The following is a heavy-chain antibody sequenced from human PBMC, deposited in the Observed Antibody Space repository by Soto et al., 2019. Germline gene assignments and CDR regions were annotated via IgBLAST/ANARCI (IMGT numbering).Heavy chain of an antibody. CDR3: ASGEIVVVPAATYYYGMDV. CDR1: GGTFSSYA. Sequence: QVQLVQSGAEVKKPGSSVKVSCKASGGTFSSYAISCVRQAPGQGLEWMGGIIPIFGTANYAQKFQGRVTITADESTSTAYMELSSLRSEDTAVYYCASGEIVVVPAATYYYGMDVWGQGTTVTVS. J-gene: IGHJ6*02. V-gene: IGHV1-69*01. D-gene: IGHD2-2*01. CDR2: IIPIFGTA.